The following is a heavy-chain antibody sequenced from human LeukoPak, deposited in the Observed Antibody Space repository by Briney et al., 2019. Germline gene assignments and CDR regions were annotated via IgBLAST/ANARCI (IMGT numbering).Heavy chain of an antibody. J-gene: IGHJ4*02. V-gene: IGHV3-33*01. Sequence: PGGSLRLSCAASGLRFRNYGMHWVRQAPGKGLEWVAVIWYDGSNQYYVDSVKGRFTASRDNAKNTLYLQMNSLRAEDTAVYYCATDRNSGKYYDYWGQGTLVTVSS. D-gene: IGHD1-26*01. CDR3: ATDRNSGKYYDY. CDR2: IWYDGSNQ. CDR1: GLRFRNYG.